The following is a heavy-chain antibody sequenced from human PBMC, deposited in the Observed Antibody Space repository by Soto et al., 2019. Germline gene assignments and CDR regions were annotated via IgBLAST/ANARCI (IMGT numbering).Heavy chain of an antibody. CDR1: GGSISGGGYY. Sequence: PSETLSLTCTVSGGSISGGGYYWSWIRQHPGKGLEWIGYIYYSGSTYYNPSLKSRVTISVDTSKNQFSLKLSSVTAADTAVYYCARDSRYSSSSGQAGYYGMDVWGQGTTVTVSS. CDR3: ARDSRYSSSSGQAGYYGMDV. V-gene: IGHV4-31*03. CDR2: IYYSGST. J-gene: IGHJ6*02. D-gene: IGHD6-6*01.